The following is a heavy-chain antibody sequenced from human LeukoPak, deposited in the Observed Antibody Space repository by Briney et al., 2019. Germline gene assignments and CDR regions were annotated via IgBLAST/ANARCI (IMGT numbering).Heavy chain of an antibody. V-gene: IGHV1-69*05. CDR3: ARGVGITIFGVAKPSYYYMDV. J-gene: IGHJ6*03. D-gene: IGHD3-3*01. CDR2: IIPIFGTA. CDR1: GGTFSSYA. Sequence: SVKVSCKASGGTFSSYAISWVRQAPGQGLEWMRGIIPIFGTANYAQKFQGRVTITTDESTSTAYMELSSLRSEDTAVYYCARGVGITIFGVAKPSYYYMDVWGKGTTVTVSS.